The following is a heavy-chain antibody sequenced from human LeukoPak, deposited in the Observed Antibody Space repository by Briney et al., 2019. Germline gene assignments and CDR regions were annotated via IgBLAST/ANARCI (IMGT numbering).Heavy chain of an antibody. CDR1: GFTFNNYA. CDR3: ARSPIPGAGTWFDP. D-gene: IGHD2-2*02. J-gene: IGHJ5*02. Sequence: PGGSLRLSCAASGFTFNNYAMNWVRQAPGKGLEWVSTINVGGDSTYYPDSVKGRFSISRDNSKNTLYLQMSSLRAEDTAIYYCARSPIPGAGTWFDPWGQGTLVTVSS. CDR2: INVGGDST. V-gene: IGHV3-23*01.